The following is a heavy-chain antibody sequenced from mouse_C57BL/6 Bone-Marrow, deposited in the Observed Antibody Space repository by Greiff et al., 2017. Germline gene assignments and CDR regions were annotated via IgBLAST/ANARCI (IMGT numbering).Heavy chain of an antibody. Sequence: VQLQQSDAELVKPGASVKISCKVSGYTFTDHTIHWMKQRPEQGLEWIGYIYPRDGSTKYNEKFKGKANLTADKSSSTAYMQLNSLTSEDSSVYFYAMGAITTGGYYYAMDYWGQGTSVTVSS. D-gene: IGHD2-4*01. J-gene: IGHJ4*01. V-gene: IGHV1-78*01. CDR2: IYPRDGST. CDR1: GYTFTDHT. CDR3: AMGAITTGGYYYAMDY.